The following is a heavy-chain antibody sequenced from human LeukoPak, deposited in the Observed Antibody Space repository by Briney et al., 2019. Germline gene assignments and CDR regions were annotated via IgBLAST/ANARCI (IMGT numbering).Heavy chain of an antibody. V-gene: IGHV3-7*01. J-gene: IGHJ4*02. CDR2: IKQDETEK. CDR1: GFTFSNFW. CDR3: AKDAHSYYYGSVFDY. D-gene: IGHD3-10*01. Sequence: GGSLRLSCTASGFTFSNFWMGWVRQAPGKGLEWVANIKQDETEKFYLGSVKGRFTISRDNAKNSLYLQMNSLRAEDTAVYYCAKDAHSYYYGSVFDYWGQGTLVTVSS.